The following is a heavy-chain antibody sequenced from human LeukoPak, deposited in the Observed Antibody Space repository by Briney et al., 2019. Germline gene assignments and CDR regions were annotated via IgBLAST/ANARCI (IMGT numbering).Heavy chain of an antibody. V-gene: IGHV1-18*01. CDR3: ARGGSGWFSDS. CDR2: INPYNGNT. Sequence: ASVKVSCKASGYTFTTYGFAWVRPAPAQGLEWMGWINPYNGNTDFAQKLQGRVTLTTDTSTSTDYMELRSLRSDDSAMYCCARGGSGWFSDSWGQGTLVTVSS. J-gene: IGHJ4*02. CDR1: GYTFTTYG. D-gene: IGHD6-19*01.